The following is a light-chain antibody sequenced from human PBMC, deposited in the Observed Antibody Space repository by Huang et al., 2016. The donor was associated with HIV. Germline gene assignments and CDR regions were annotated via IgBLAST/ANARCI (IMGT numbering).Light chain of an antibody. CDR1: QSVSSSY. J-gene: IGKJ1*01. V-gene: IGKV3-20*01. Sequence: EIVLTQSPGTLFLSPGERATLSCRASQSVSSSYLAWYQQKPGQAPRLVIHGASSRATGIPDSFSGSGSGTDFTLTISRLEPEDFAVYYCQQYGTSPQTFGQGTKVEIK. CDR2: GAS. CDR3: QQYGTSPQT.